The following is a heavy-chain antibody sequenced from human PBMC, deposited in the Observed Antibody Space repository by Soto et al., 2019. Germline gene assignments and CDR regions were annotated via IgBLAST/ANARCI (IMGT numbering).Heavy chain of an antibody. J-gene: IGHJ2*01. D-gene: IGHD3-22*01. CDR2: ISYDGSKK. CDR1: GFTFSSYA. CDR3: ARMGSLSRNYDSSGYYFSYGYFDL. V-gene: IGHV3-30-3*01. Sequence: VQLLESGGGLVQPGGSLRLSCAASGFTFSSYAMSWVRQAPGKGLEWVAVISYDGSKKYYADSVMGRFTISRDKSKNTLNLRMNSLRPEDTAVYYCARMGSLSRNYDSSGYYFSYGYFDLWGRGTLVTVSS.